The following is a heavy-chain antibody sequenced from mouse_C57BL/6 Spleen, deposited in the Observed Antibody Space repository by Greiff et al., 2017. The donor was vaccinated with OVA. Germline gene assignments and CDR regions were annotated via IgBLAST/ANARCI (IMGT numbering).Heavy chain of an antibody. V-gene: IGHV1-50*01. CDR2: IDPSDSYT. J-gene: IGHJ3*01. Sequence: QVQLQQPGAELVKPGASVKLSCKASGYTFTSYWMQWVKQRPGQGLEWIGEIDPSDSYTNYNQKFKGTATLTVATSSSTAYMQLSILTSEDSAFYYFARSVYDSPAWFAYWGQGTLVTVSA. CDR1: GYTFTSYW. D-gene: IGHD2-3*01. CDR3: ARSVYDSPAWFAY.